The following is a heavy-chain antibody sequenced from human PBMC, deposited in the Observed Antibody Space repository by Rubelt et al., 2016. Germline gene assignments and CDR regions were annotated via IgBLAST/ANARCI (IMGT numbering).Heavy chain of an antibody. J-gene: IGHJ6*02. Sequence: QLQLQESGPGLVKPSETLSLTCTVSGGSISSSSYYWGWIRQPPGKGLEWIGSIYYSGSTYYNPSLKSRVTISVDTSKNQFSLKLSSVTAADTAVYYCAREIAVAGNYGMDVWGQGTTVTVSS. CDR3: AREIAVAGNYGMDV. V-gene: IGHV4-39*02. CDR2: IYYSGST. CDR1: GGSISSSSYY. D-gene: IGHD6-19*01.